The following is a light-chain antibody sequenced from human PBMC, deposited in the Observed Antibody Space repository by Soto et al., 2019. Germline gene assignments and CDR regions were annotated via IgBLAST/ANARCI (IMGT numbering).Light chain of an antibody. CDR2: DAS. CDR3: QQYNTYST. J-gene: IGKJ5*01. Sequence: DIQRTQSPSTLSASVGDSVTITCRASQNIRNWLAWYQQKPGKAPNPLIYDASSLKSRVPARFSGSGPGTEFTLTISSLQPDDFATYYCQQYNTYSTFGQGTRLEIK. CDR1: QNIRNW. V-gene: IGKV1-5*01.